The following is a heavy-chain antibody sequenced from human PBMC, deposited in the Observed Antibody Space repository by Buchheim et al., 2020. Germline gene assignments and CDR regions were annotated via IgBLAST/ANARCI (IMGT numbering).Heavy chain of an antibody. V-gene: IGHV4-39*01. CDR1: GGSISSSSYY. CDR2: IYYSGST. CDR3: ARTQNYYGSGSYFYFDY. D-gene: IGHD3-10*01. J-gene: IGHJ4*02. Sequence: QLQLQESGPGLVKPSETLSLTCTVSGGSISSSSYYWGWIRQPPGKGLEWIGSIYYSGSTYYNPSLKSRVTISVDTSKNQFSLKLSSVTAAGTAVYYCARTQNYYGSGSYFYFDYWGQGTL.